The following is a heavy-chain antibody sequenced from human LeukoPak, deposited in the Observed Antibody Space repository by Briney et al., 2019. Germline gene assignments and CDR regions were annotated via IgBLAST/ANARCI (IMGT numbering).Heavy chain of an antibody. Sequence: PGGSLRLSCAVSGFRFGSDWMSWVRPAPGKGLEWGANISPDGIEKFYVDSLKGRFTISRDNGKNSLYLQLNSLRADDTAVYYCARYYDPPVGDAFDLWGQGTMVTVSS. D-gene: IGHD3-16*01. CDR1: GFRFGSDW. CDR3: ARYYDPPVGDAFDL. V-gene: IGHV3-7*01. CDR2: ISPDGIEK. J-gene: IGHJ3*01.